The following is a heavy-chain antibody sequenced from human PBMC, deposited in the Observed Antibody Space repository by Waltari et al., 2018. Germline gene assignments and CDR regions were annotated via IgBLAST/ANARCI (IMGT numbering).Heavy chain of an antibody. CDR2: IYTSGST. J-gene: IGHJ4*02. Sequence: QVQLRESAPGLVKPSETLSLTGTASGGSTSSYYGTGTRTPAGKGLEWIGRIYTSGSTNYNPSLKSRVTMSVDTSKNQFSLKLSSVTAADTAVYYCASSEGLRYSSSLFDYWGQGTLVTVSS. CDR3: ASSEGLRYSSSLFDY. D-gene: IGHD6-6*01. V-gene: IGHV4-4*07. CDR1: GGSTSSYY.